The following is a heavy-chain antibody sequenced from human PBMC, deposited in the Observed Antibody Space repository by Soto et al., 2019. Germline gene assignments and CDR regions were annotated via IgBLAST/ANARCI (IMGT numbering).Heavy chain of an antibody. CDR2: ISAYNGNT. Sequence: ASVKVSCKGSGYTFTSYRIRWVRQAPGQGLEWMGWISAYNGNTNYAQKLQGRVSMTTDTSTSTAYMELRSLRSDDTAVYYCARSSLRFDSRLFDPWGQGTLVTVSS. CDR3: ARSSLRFDSRLFDP. V-gene: IGHV1-18*04. CDR1: GYTFTSYR. D-gene: IGHD3-22*01. J-gene: IGHJ5*02.